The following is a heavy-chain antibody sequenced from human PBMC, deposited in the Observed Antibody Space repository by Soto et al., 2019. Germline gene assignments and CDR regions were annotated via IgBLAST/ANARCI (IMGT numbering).Heavy chain of an antibody. CDR3: ARGNGGSYPLDY. V-gene: IGHV4-34*01. CDR1: GGPFSGYY. D-gene: IGHD1-26*01. Sequence: PSETLSLTCAVYGGPFSGYYWSWIRQPPGKGLEWIGEINHSGSTNYNPSLKSRVTISVDTSKNQFSLKLSSVTAADTAVYYCARGNGGSYPLDYWGQGTLVTVSS. CDR2: INHSGST. J-gene: IGHJ4*02.